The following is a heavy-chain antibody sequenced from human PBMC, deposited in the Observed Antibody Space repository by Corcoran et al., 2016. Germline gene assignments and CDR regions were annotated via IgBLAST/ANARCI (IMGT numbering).Heavy chain of an antibody. Sequence: QVQLVQSGAEVKKPGASVKVSCKASGYTFTSYGISWVRQAPGQGLEWMGWISGYNGNTNYAQKFQGRVTMTTDTSTSTAYMELRSLRSDDTSVYYCARGGYCSGGSCYYYYYYGMDVWGQGTTVTVSS. CDR1: GYTFTSYG. CDR3: ARGGYCSGGSCYYYYYYGMDV. CDR2: ISGYNGNT. V-gene: IGHV1-18*01. J-gene: IGHJ6*02. D-gene: IGHD2-15*01.